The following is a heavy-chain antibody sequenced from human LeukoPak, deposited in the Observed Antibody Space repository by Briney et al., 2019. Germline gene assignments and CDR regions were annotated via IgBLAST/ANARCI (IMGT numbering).Heavy chain of an antibody. CDR3: ARGHDYFDY. V-gene: IGHV4-30-4*08. Sequence: SQTLSLTCTVSGDSLSSGDYYWSWIRQPPGTGLEWIGYSYYSGNTYYNPSLQSRVTISVDTSKNQFSLNLSSVTAADTAVFYCARGHDYFDYWGQGTLVVVSS. CDR1: GDSLSSGDYY. CDR2: SYYSGNT. J-gene: IGHJ4*02.